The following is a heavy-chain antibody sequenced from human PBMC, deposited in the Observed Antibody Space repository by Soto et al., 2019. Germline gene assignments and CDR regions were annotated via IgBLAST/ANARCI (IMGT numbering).Heavy chain of an antibody. CDR3: ARNGIVVVPAAIPDYYYYGMDV. V-gene: IGHV1-69*01. CDR1: GGTFSSYA. Sequence: QVQLVQSGAEVKKPGSSVKVSCKASGGTFSSYAISWVRQAPGQGLEWMGGIIPIFGTANYAQKIQGRVTITADESTSTAYMELSSLRSEDTAVYYCARNGIVVVPAAIPDYYYYGMDVWGQGTTVTVSS. J-gene: IGHJ6*02. CDR2: IIPIFGTA. D-gene: IGHD2-2*01.